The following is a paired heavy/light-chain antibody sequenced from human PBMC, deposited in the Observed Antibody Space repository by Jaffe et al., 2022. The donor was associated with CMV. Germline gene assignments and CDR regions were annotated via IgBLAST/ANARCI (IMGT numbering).Light chain of an antibody. Sequence: QPVVSQSSSASASLGSSVKLTCTLSSGHRTYSIAWHQQHPGKAPRYLMKLEPSGRYLKGSGVPDRFSGSSSGADRYLSISNLQSEDEAHYYCETWDSSMWVFGGGTRLAVL. CDR3: ETWDSSMWV. V-gene: IGLV4-60*03. CDR1: SGHRTYS. CDR2: LEPSGRY. J-gene: IGLJ3*02.
Heavy chain of an antibody. V-gene: IGHV5-51*01. CDR1: GYSFSDYF. CDR2: IYPGDSYT. D-gene: IGHD1-1*01. CDR3: ARRMMNTNEVDY. Sequence: EVQLLQSGAEVKEPGESLKISCQGSGYSFSDYFIGWVRQKPGKGLEWMGIIYPGDSYTRYSPPFQGQVTISADKSINTAYLQWSTLKASDTAMYYCARRMMNTNEVDYWGLGTQVTVSS. J-gene: IGHJ4*02.